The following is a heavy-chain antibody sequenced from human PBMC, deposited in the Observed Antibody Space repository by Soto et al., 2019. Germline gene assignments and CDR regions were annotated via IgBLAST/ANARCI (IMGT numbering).Heavy chain of an antibody. CDR2: IIPIFGTA. CDR1: GGTFSSYA. V-gene: IGHV1-69*01. J-gene: IGHJ6*02. D-gene: IGHD2-2*01. Sequence: QVQLVQSGAEVKKPGSSVKVSCKASGGTFSSYAISWVRQAPGQGLEWMGGIIPIFGTANYAQKFQGRVTITADESTSTAYRELSSLRSEDTAVYYCASNMWGVPAAVYGMDVWGQGSTVTVSS. CDR3: ASNMWGVPAAVYGMDV.